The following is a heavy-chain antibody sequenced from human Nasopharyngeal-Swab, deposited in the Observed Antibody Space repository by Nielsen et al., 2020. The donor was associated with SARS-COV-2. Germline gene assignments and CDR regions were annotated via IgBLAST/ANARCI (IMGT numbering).Heavy chain of an antibody. J-gene: IGHJ5*01. CDR2: VKQDGSEI. Sequence: GGSLRPSCRPSGSTSNSLWMSWVRPSTGKGLEWVASVKQDGSEIYYADSVKGRFTISRDNIENSMSLQMKYLGVDDTAVYYCARVNGEWHYDSWGQGTLVTVSS. CDR1: GSTSNSLW. V-gene: IGHV3-7*01. CDR3: ARVNGEWHYDS. D-gene: IGHD7-27*01.